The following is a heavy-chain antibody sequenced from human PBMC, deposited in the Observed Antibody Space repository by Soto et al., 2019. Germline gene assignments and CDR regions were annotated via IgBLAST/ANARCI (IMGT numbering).Heavy chain of an antibody. D-gene: IGHD6-13*01. Sequence: EVQLVESGGGLVQPGGSLRLSCAASGFTLSSYWMSWVRQAPGKGLEWVANIKQDGSEKYYVDSVKGRFTISRDTAKSSLYLQLNSLRAEDTAVYYCAREYGSSYSPRYYVMDVWGKGPTVTVSS. J-gene: IGHJ6*04. CDR2: IKQDGSEK. CDR1: GFTLSSYW. V-gene: IGHV3-7*05. CDR3: AREYGSSYSPRYYVMDV.